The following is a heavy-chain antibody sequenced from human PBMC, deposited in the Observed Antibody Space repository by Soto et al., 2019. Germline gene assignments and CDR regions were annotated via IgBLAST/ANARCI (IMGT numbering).Heavy chain of an antibody. D-gene: IGHD2-2*01. CDR3: ARGWDIVVVPAETPPREDGMDV. J-gene: IGHJ6*02. CDR1: GYSFTSYW. Sequence: RGESLKISCKGSGYSFTSYWIGWVRQMPGKGLEWMGIIYPGDSDTRYSPSFQGQVTISADKSISTAYLQWSSLKASDTAMYYCARGWDIVVVPAETPPREDGMDVWGQGTTVTVSS. V-gene: IGHV5-51*01. CDR2: IYPGDSDT.